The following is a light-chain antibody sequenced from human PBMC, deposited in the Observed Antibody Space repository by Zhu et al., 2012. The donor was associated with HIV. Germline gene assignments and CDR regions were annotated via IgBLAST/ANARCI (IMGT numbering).Light chain of an antibody. V-gene: IGKV1-39*01. Sequence: DIQMTQSPSSLSASVGDRVTITCRASQNIITHLNWYQQRPGTAPKLLIFDASNLEMGSHQPSLAVDLGHISCSPSAVCDLMILLTYYCQQGYLAPFHLFGQGTKV. CDR3: QQGYLAPFHL. J-gene: IGKJ1*01. CDR1: QNIITH. CDR2: DAS.